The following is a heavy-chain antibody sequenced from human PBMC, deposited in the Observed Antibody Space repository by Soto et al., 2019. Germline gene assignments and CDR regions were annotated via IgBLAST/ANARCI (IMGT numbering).Heavy chain of an antibody. CDR3: ARAVTMVRGVVDYYYYYMDV. V-gene: IGHV3-21*01. J-gene: IGHJ6*03. D-gene: IGHD3-10*01. CDR2: ISSSSSYI. CDR1: GFTFSSYS. Sequence: GGSLRLSCAASGFTFSSYSMNWVRQAPGKGLEWVSSISSSSSYIYYADSVKGRFTISRDKAKNSLYLQMNSLRAEDTAVYYCARAVTMVRGVVDYYYYYMDVWGKGTTVTVSS.